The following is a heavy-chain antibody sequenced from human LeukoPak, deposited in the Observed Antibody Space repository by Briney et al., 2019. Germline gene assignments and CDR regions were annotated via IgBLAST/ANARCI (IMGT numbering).Heavy chain of an antibody. J-gene: IGHJ4*02. CDR3: ARGGSGYAGYYFDY. CDR2: VFYSGST. CDR1: GGSVNSVNYY. Sequence: ASETLSLTCSVSGGSVNSVNYYWGWIRQSPGKGLEWIGSVFYSGSTYYSPSHESRVTVSLDTSKNQFSLKLNSLTAADTAVYFCARGGSGYAGYYFDYWGQGILITVSS. D-gene: IGHD3-22*01. V-gene: IGHV4-39*07.